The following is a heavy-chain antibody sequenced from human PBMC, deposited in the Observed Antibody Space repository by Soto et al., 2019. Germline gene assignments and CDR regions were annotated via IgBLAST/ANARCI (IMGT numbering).Heavy chain of an antibody. CDR2: IRSEVYSYAT. D-gene: IGHD3-10*02. V-gene: IGHV3-73*02. CDR1: GFTFSDST. Sequence: EVQLVESGGGLVQPGGSLKVSCAASGFTFSDSTIHWVRQASGKGLEWVGRIRSEVYSYATVCAASVKDRFTISRDDSTNTAYLQMNSLKIEDTAVYYCSRCSGSYCMGVGGQGTTVTVSS. CDR3: SRCSGSYCMGV. J-gene: IGHJ6*02.